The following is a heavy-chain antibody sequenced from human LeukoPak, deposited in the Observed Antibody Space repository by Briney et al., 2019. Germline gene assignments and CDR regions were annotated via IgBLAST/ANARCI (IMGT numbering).Heavy chain of an antibody. CDR1: GFTFSSYW. V-gene: IGHV3-7*01. J-gene: IGHJ5*02. CDR2: IKQDGSEK. Sequence: GGSLRLSCAASGFTFSSYWMSWVRQAPGKGLEWVANIKQDGSEKHYVDSVKGRFTISRDNAKNSLYLQMNSLRAEDTAVYYCARDIVVVPAAENWFDPWGQGTLVTVSS. CDR3: ARDIVVVPAAENWFDP. D-gene: IGHD2-2*01.